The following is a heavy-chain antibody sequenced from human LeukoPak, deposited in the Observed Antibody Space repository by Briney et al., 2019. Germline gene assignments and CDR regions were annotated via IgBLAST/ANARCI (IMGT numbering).Heavy chain of an antibody. CDR1: GYTFTDYY. J-gene: IGHJ4*02. CDR2: VDPEDGET. V-gene: IGHV1-69-2*01. D-gene: IGHD3-10*01. CDR3: ATGPKGSGSYYNTKSLFFDY. Sequence: GATVKISCKASGYTFTDYYMHWVQQAPGKGLELLGRVDPEDGETIYAEKFQGSVTITADTSTDTAYMELSSLRSEDTAVYYCATGPKGSGSYYNTKSLFFDYWGQGTLVTVSS.